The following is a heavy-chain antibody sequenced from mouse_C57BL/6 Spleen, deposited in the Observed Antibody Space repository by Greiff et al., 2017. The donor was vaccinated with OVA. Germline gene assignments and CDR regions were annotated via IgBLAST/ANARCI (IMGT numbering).Heavy chain of an antibody. CDR1: GYAFTNYL. V-gene: IGHV1-54*01. CDR3: ARWGLRRGDYAMDY. D-gene: IGHD2-4*01. CDR2: IIPGSGGT. J-gene: IGHJ4*01. Sequence: QVQLKESGAELVRPGTSVKVSCKASGYAFTNYLIEWVKQRPGQGLEWIGVIIPGSGGTNYNEKFKGKATLTADKSSSTAYMQLSSLTSEDSAVYFCARWGLRRGDYAMDYWGQGTSVTVSS.